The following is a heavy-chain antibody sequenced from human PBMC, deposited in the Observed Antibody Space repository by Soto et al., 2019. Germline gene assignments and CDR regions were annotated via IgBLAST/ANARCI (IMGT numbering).Heavy chain of an antibody. CDR2: ISGNGANT. CDR1: GLTFSTYA. D-gene: IGHD3-10*01. J-gene: IGHJ4*02. CDR3: GKDRPNYSGSGGGYYKAGGDY. Sequence: EVQLLGSGGGLVQPGGSLRLSCAASGLTFSTYAMSWVRQAPGKGLEWVSSISGNGANTYYTDSVKGRFIISRDNSKKPLFLQMNSLSAEGPALYYCGKDRPNYSGSGGGYYKAGGDYWGQGTLVTVSS. V-gene: IGHV3-23*01.